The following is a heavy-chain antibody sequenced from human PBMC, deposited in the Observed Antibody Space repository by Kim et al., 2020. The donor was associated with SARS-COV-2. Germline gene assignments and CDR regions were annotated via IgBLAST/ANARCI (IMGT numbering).Heavy chain of an antibody. CDR3: TSLVVVITGDAFDI. Sequence: GGSLRLSCTASGFTFGDYAMSWVRQAPGKGLEWVGFIRSKAYGGTTEYAASVKGRFTISRDDSKSIAYLQMNSLKTEDTAVYYCTSLVVVITGDAFDIWGQGTMVTVSS. CDR2: IRSKAYGGTT. CDR1: GFTFGDYA. J-gene: IGHJ3*02. D-gene: IGHD3-22*01. V-gene: IGHV3-49*04.